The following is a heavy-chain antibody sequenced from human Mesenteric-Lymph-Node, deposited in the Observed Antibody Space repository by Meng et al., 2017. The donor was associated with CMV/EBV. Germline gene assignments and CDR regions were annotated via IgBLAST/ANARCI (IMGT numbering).Heavy chain of an antibody. D-gene: IGHD2-2*01. Sequence: GESLKISCAASGFTFTTYSLNWVRQSPGKGLEWVSSVSGSNRYINYAESVRGRFTVSRDNAKNSLSLQMNSLRGDDTAVYYCARVDCSGPSCHLRPFDIWGQGTLVTVSS. CDR2: VSGSNRYI. J-gene: IGHJ3*02. V-gene: IGHV3-21*06. CDR3: ARVDCSGPSCHLRPFDI. CDR1: GFTFTTYS.